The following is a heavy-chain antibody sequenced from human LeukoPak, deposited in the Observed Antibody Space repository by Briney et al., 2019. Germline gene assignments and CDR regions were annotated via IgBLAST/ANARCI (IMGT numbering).Heavy chain of an antibody. CDR2: IIPIFGTA. Sequence: SVKVSCKASGGTFSSYAISWVRQAPGQGLEWMGGIIPIFGTANYAQKFQGRVTITADESTSTAYMELSRLRSDDTAVYYCARVGSDSSGWRRFDYWGQGTLVTVSS. V-gene: IGHV1-69*13. D-gene: IGHD6-19*01. J-gene: IGHJ4*02. CDR1: GGTFSSYA. CDR3: ARVGSDSSGWRRFDY.